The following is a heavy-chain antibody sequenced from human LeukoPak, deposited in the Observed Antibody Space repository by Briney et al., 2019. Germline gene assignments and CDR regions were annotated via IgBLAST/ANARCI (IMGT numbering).Heavy chain of an antibody. CDR3: ARGHRGYSGYDPKYYYGMDV. V-gene: IGHV4-4*07. J-gene: IGHJ6*02. CDR1: GGSISSYY. D-gene: IGHD5-12*01. Sequence: SETLSLTCTVSGGSISSYYWSWLRQPAGKGLEWLGRIYTSGSTNYNPSLKSRVTMSVDTSKNQFSLKLSSVTAADTAVYYCARGHRGYSGYDPKYYYGMDVWGQGTTVTVSS. CDR2: IYTSGST.